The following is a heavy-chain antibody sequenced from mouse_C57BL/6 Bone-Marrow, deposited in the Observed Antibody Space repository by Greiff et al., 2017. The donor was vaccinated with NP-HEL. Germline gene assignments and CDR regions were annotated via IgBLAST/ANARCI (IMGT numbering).Heavy chain of an antibody. J-gene: IGHJ2*01. Sequence: QVQLKESGPELVKPGASVKISCKASGYSFTSYYIHWVKQRPGQGLEWIGWFYPGSGNTTYNEKFKGKATLTADTSSSTAYMQLSSLTSEDSAVYYCARFITTVVAHFDYWGQGTTLTVSA. V-gene: IGHV1-66*01. CDR3: ARFITTVVAHFDY. D-gene: IGHD1-1*01. CDR1: GYSFTSYY. CDR2: FYPGSGNT.